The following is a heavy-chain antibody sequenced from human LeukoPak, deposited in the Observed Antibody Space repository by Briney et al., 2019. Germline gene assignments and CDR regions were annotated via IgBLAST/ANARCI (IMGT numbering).Heavy chain of an antibody. V-gene: IGHV3-23*01. CDR3: AKLGPPLAATGTGPDY. D-gene: IGHD6-13*01. Sequence: PGGSLRLSWPASGFTFSSYSMSWVRQAPGKVLEWVAAIRDSGSTTYHADSVKGRFTISREHSKNTLYLQMNSLRAEDTAVYSCAKLGPPLAATGTGPDYWGQGTLVTVSS. J-gene: IGHJ4*02. CDR1: GFTFSSYS. CDR2: IRDSGSTT.